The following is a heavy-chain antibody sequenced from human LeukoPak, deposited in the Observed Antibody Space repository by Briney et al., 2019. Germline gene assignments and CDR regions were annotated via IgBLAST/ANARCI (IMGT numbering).Heavy chain of an antibody. CDR3: ARYFSGRGYSYADGDH. Sequence: ASVKVSCKASGYTFTGYYMHWVRQAPGQGLEWMGWMNPNSGHTGYAHKFQGRVTMTRDTSIGTAYMELSSLRFEDTAVYYCARYFSGRGYSYADGDHWGQGTLVTVSS. CDR2: MNPNSGHT. D-gene: IGHD5-18*01. J-gene: IGHJ4*02. V-gene: IGHV1-8*02. CDR1: GYTFTGYY.